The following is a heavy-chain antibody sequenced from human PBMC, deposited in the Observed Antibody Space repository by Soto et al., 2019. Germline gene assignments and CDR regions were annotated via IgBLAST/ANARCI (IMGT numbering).Heavy chain of an antibody. Sequence: EVQLVESGGGLVKPGGSLRLSCAASGFTFSNAWMSWVRQAPGKGLEWVGRIKSETDGGTTDYAAPVKGRFTISRQYSKNTLYLQINSLKTEDTAVYYCPAGVGYNWNADEAFDFWGQGTMVTVSS. D-gene: IGHD1-1*01. CDR1: GFTFSNAW. CDR2: IKSETDGGTT. J-gene: IGHJ3*01. CDR3: PAGVGYNWNADEAFDF. V-gene: IGHV3-15*01.